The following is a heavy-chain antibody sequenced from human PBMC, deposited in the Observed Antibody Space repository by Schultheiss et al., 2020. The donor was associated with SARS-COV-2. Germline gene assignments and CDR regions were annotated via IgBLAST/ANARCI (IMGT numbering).Heavy chain of an antibody. D-gene: IGHD3-22*01. CDR3: ARSPDYYDSSGYMLDY. J-gene: IGHJ4*02. Sequence: SETLSLTCTVSGGSISSSSYYWGWIRQPPGKGLVWIGEINHSGSTNYNPSLKSRVTISVDTSKNQFSLKLSSVTAADTAVYYCARSPDYYDSSGYMLDYWGQGTLVTVSS. CDR2: INHSGST. V-gene: IGHV4-39*01. CDR1: GGSISSSSYY.